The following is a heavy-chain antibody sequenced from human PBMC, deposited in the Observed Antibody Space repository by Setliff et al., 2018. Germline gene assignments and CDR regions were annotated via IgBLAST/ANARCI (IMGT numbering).Heavy chain of an antibody. CDR3: LRLVRYCTRIACLRTSDEEV. Sequence: ASVKVSCKTSGYTFRNYGITWVRQAPGQGLEWVGWIGVYSGKTYSAQRFQGRVSMTTDTSTNMAYMELRDLRSDDTAIYYCLRLVRYCTRIACLRTSDEEVWGQGTLVTVSS. V-gene: IGHV1-18*01. CDR2: IGVYSGKT. J-gene: IGHJ4*02. D-gene: IGHD2-8*01. CDR1: GYTFRNYG.